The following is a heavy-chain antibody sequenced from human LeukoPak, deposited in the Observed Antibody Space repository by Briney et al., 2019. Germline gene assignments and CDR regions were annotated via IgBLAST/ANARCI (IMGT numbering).Heavy chain of an antibody. D-gene: IGHD2-2*01. CDR2: ISGSGGST. CDR1: GFTFSSYG. CDR3: AKDLGYCNSASCQRYFDS. Sequence: GGSLRLSCAASGFTFSSYGMSWVRQAPGKGLEWVSAISGSGGSTYYADSVKGRFTMSRDNSKNTLNLQMNSLRVEDTAVYYCAKDLGYCNSASCQRYFDSWGQGTLVTVSS. J-gene: IGHJ4*02. V-gene: IGHV3-23*01.